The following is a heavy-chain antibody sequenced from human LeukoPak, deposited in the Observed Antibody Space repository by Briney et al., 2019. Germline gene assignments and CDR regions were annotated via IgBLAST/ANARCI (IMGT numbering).Heavy chain of an antibody. CDR2: INPSGGAT. J-gene: IGHJ4*02. V-gene: IGHV1-46*01. CDR1: GYTFTRYY. CDR3: ARGYYSDSSGYYSRFDY. D-gene: IGHD3-22*01. Sequence: ASVKFSCKASGYTFTRYYMHWVRQAPGQGPEWMGIINPSGGATSYAQKFQGRVTMTRDTSTSTVHMELSSLRSEDTAVYYCARGYYSDSSGYYSRFDYWGQGTLVTVSS.